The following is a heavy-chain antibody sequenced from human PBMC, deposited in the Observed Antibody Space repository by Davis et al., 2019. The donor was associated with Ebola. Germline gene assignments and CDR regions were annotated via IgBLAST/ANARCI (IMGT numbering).Heavy chain of an antibody. J-gene: IGHJ6*02. Sequence: LRLSCAVSGGSISSGGYSWSWIRQPPGKGLEWIGYIYHSGSTYYNPSLKSRVTISVDRSKNQFSLKLSSVTAADTAVYYCARGDFWSGYPAFYYGMDVWGQGTTVTVSS. CDR1: GGSISSGGYS. CDR3: ARGDFWSGYPAFYYGMDV. D-gene: IGHD3-3*01. CDR2: IYHSGST. V-gene: IGHV4-30-2*01.